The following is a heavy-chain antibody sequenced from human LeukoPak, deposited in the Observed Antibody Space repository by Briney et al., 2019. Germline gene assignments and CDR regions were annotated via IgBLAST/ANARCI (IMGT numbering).Heavy chain of an antibody. D-gene: IGHD3-16*02. CDR3: ARGLLDDYVWGSYRYTVSYFDY. V-gene: IGHV4-59*01. Sequence: SETLSLTCTVSGGSISSYYWSWIRQPPGKGLEWIGYIYYSGSTNYNPSLKSRVTISVDTSKSQFSLKLSSVTAADTAVYYCARGLLDDYVWGSYRYTVSYFDYWGQGTLVTVSS. J-gene: IGHJ4*02. CDR2: IYYSGST. CDR1: GGSISSYY.